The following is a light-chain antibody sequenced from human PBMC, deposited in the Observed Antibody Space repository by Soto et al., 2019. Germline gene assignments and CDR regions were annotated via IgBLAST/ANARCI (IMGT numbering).Light chain of an antibody. Sequence: QSVLTQPASVSGSPGQSIPISCTGTSSDFGGYNYVSWYQQHPGKAPKLMIYDVSNRPSGVSNRFSGSKSGNTASLTISGLQAEDEADYYCSSYTSSSTLEVFGGGTQLTVL. CDR3: SSYTSSSTLEV. V-gene: IGLV2-14*01. J-gene: IGLJ3*02. CDR1: SSDFGGYNY. CDR2: DVS.